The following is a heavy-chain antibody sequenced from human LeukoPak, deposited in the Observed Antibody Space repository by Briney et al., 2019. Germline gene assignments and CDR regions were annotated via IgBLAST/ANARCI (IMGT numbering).Heavy chain of an antibody. D-gene: IGHD5-24*01. CDR2: IYYSGST. Sequence: PWDTLSLTCTVSGGSFSSYYWSWIRQPPGKGLEWIRYIYYSGSTNYNPSLKSRVTISVDTSKNQFSLKLSSVTAADTAVYYCARESQEKYYFDYWGQGTLVTVSS. J-gene: IGHJ4*02. CDR1: GGSFSSYY. CDR3: ARESQEKYYFDY. V-gene: IGHV4-59*12.